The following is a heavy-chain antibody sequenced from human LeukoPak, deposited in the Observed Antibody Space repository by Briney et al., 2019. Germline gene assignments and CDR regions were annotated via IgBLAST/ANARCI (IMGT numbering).Heavy chain of an antibody. D-gene: IGHD1-1*01. CDR3: ARDRYGYYGMDV. V-gene: IGHV3-21*01. Sequence: GGSLRLSWAASGFTFSTYSMNWVRQAPGKGLEWVSSISSSTSYIYYADSVKGRFTISRDNAKNSLYLQMNSLRAEDTAVYYCARDRYGYYGMDVWGQGTTVTVSS. J-gene: IGHJ6*02. CDR1: GFTFSTYS. CDR2: ISSSTSYI.